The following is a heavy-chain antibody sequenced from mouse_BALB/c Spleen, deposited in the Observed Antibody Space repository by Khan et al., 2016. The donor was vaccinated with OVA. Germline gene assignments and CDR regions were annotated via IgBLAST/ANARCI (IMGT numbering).Heavy chain of an antibody. J-gene: IGHJ1*01. Sequence: QIQLVQSGPELKKPGETVKISCKASGYTFTNYGMNWVKQAPGKALKWMGWINTYTGEPTYADDFKGRFAFSLETSATTAFLQLNNLKKEETATYFSARVGNYWYFDVWGAGTTVTVAS. D-gene: IGHD2-1*01. V-gene: IGHV9-3-1*01. CDR1: GYTFTNYG. CDR3: ARVGNYWYFDV. CDR2: INTYTGEP.